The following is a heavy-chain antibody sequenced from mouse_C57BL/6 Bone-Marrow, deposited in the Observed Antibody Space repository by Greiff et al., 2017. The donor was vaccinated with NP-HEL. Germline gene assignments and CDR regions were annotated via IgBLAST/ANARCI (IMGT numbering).Heavy chain of an antibody. CDR1: GYTFTSYW. CDR2: IDPSDSET. V-gene: IGHV1-52*01. J-gene: IGHJ3*01. D-gene: IGHD1-1*01. Sequence: QVQLQQPGAELVRPGSSVKLSCKASGYTFTSYWMHWVKQRPIQGLEWIGNIDPSDSETHYNQKFKDKAKLTVDKSSSTAYMQLSSLTSEDSAVYYCAREGYYGSSWFAYWGQGTLVTVSA. CDR3: AREGYYGSSWFAY.